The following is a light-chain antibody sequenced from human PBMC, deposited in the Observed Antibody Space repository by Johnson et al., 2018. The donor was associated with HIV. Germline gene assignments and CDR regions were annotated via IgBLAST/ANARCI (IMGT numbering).Light chain of an antibody. CDR3: GIWDASLSPRYV. V-gene: IGLV1-51*02. CDR2: EDN. CDR1: VSNIESYF. J-gene: IGLJ1*01. Sequence: QSVLTKPPSVSAAPGQTVNISCSGNVSNIESYFVSWYQQLPGAAPTLLIYEDNKRPSGIPDRFSGSKSGATATLGITGLQTGDEADYYCGIWDASLSPRYVFGTGTTITVL.